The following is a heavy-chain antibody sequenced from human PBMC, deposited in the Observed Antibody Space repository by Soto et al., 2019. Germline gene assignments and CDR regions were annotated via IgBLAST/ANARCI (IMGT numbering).Heavy chain of an antibody. D-gene: IGHD2-15*01. CDR2: VYHRAST. Sequence: PSDTLSLTCAVSGASMTTGGFSWTWVRQPPGGGLEWIGHVYHRASTQYNPSLKGRVSISVDTSRSLFSLRLTSLTAADTAVYVCPRGYPAPPSLLEFDPWGQGTPVTVSS. CDR1: GASMTTGGFS. CDR3: PRGYPAPPSLLEFDP. J-gene: IGHJ5*02. V-gene: IGHV4-30-2*01.